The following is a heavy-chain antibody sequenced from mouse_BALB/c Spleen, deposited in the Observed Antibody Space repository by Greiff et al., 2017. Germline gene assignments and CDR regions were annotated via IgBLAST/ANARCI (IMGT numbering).Heavy chain of an antibody. CDR2: IWSDGST. J-gene: IGHJ3*01. CDR3: ARHGEGNGAWFAY. CDR1: GFSLTSYG. D-gene: IGHD2-1*01. Sequence: QVQLKESGPDLVAPSQSLSITCTVSGFSLTSYGVHWVRQPPGKGLEWLVVIWSDGSTTYYSAIKSRLSISKDNSKRQLFLQMNSLQTDDTAMYYCARHGEGNGAWFAYWGQGTLVTVSA. V-gene: IGHV2-6-2*01.